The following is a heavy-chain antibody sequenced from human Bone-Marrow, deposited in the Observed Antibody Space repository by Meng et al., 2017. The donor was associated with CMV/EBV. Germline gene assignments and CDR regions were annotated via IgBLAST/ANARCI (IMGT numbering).Heavy chain of an antibody. D-gene: IGHD2/OR15-2a*01. Sequence: GESLKISCAASGFTFSNHAMNWVRQAPGKGLEWVSAISGSGGRTYYADSVKGRFTISRDNSKNTLYLQMNSLRAEDTAVYYCAGGRLIGLAEYWGQGTLVTVSS. CDR3: AGGRLIGLAEY. J-gene: IGHJ4*02. CDR2: ISGSGGRT. V-gene: IGHV3-23*01. CDR1: GFTFSNHA.